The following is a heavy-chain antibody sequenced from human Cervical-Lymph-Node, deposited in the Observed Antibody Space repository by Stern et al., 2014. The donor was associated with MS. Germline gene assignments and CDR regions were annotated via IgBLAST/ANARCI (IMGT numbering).Heavy chain of an antibody. Sequence: QVTLRESGPALVKPTQTLTLTCTFSGFSLSTSGMCVSWIRQPPGKALEXLALIDWDDDKYYSTSLKTRLTISKDTSKNQVVLTMTNMDPVDTATYYCARISAGPAVVTPNDAFDIWGQGTMVTVSS. D-gene: IGHD4-23*01. CDR2: IDWDDDK. CDR1: GFSLSTSGMC. V-gene: IGHV2-70*01. CDR3: ARISAGPAVVTPNDAFDI. J-gene: IGHJ3*02.